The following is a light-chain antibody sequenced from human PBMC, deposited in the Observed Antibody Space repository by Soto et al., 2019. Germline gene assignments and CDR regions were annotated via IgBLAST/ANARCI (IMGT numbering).Light chain of an antibody. CDR3: QQYGSSPPT. CDR1: QSVSSSY. J-gene: IGKJ1*01. Sequence: EIVLTQSPGTLSLSPGERATLSCRASQSVSSSYLAWYQQKPGQAPRLLIYGASSRATGIPDRFSGSGSGTDFNLTISRLEPEEFAVYYCQQYGSSPPTFGQGTKVEIK. V-gene: IGKV3-20*01. CDR2: GAS.